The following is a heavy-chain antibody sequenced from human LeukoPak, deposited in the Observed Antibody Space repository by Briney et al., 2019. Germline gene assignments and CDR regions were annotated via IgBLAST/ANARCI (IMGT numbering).Heavy chain of an antibody. CDR1: GYTFTGYY. D-gene: IGHD3-10*01. CDR2: INPNSGGT. Sequence: ASVKVSCKASGYTFTGYYMHWVRQAPGQGLEWMGWINPNSGGTNYAQKFQGRVTMTRDTSISTAYMELSRLRSDDTAVYYCARAGYYGSGSYFGSTEYNWFDPWGQGTLVTVSS. J-gene: IGHJ5*02. CDR3: ARAGYYGSGSYFGSTEYNWFDP. V-gene: IGHV1-2*02.